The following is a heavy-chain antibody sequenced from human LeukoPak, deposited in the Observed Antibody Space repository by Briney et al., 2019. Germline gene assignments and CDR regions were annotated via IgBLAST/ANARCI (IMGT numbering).Heavy chain of an antibody. V-gene: IGHV1-8*01. J-gene: IGHJ4*02. CDR1: GYSFTSYD. D-gene: IGHD5-12*01. CDR3: ALGGNIVATIFLDY. CDR2: MNPNSGNT. Sequence: ASVKVSCKASGYSFTSYDINWVRQATGQGLEWMGWMNPNSGNTGYAQKFQGRVTMTRDTSISTAYMELSRLRSDDTAVYYCALGGNIVATIFLDYWGQGTLVTVSS.